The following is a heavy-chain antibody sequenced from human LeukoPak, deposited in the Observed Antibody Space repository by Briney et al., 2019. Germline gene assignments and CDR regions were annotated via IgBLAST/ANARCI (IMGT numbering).Heavy chain of an antibody. Sequence: SETLSLTCTVSGGSISSYYWSWIRQPPGKGLEWIGYIYYSGSTNYNPSLKSRVTISVDTSKNQFSLKLSSVTAADTAVFYCATSGWYLLPGIYWGQGTLVTVSS. D-gene: IGHD6-19*01. J-gene: IGHJ4*02. CDR2: IYYSGST. V-gene: IGHV4-59*08. CDR1: GGSISSYY. CDR3: ATSGWYLLPGIY.